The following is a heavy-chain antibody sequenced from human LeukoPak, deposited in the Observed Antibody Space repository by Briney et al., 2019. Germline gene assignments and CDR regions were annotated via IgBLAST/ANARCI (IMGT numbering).Heavy chain of an antibody. V-gene: IGHV3-7*05. CDR2: IKQDGSEK. Sequence: SGGSLRLSCAASGFTFSSYWMSWVRQAPGKGLEWVANIKQDGSEKHYVDSVKGRFTISRDNAENSLYLQMNSLRVEDTAMYYCARGGMYSRYWGQGTLVTVSS. CDR1: GFTFSSYW. J-gene: IGHJ4*02. CDR3: ARGGMYSRY. D-gene: IGHD1-26*01.